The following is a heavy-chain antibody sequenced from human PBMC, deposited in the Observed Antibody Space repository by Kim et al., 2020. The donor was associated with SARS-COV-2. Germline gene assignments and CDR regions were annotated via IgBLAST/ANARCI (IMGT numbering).Heavy chain of an antibody. Sequence: SETLSLTCAVYGGSFSGYYWSWIRQPPGKGLEWIGDIYHSGTTKYNPSLKSRVTISVDTSKNQFSLKLSSVTAADTAVYFCASSLHHSPSMRWVRFDPWG. J-gene: IGHJ5*02. D-gene: IGHD2-21*01. CDR1: GGSFSGYY. CDR3: ASSLHHSPSMRWVRFDP. CDR2: IYHSGTT. V-gene: IGHV4-34*01.